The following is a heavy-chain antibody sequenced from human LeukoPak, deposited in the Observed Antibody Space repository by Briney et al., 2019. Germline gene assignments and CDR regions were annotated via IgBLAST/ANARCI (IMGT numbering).Heavy chain of an antibody. Sequence: KTGGSLRLSCAASGFTFTTYWMHWVRQAPGKGLVWVSHINSDGSITSYADSVKGRFTISRDNAKNTLYLQMNSLRAEDTAVYCCARDAVDTANAVWGQGTTVTVSS. CDR2: INSDGSIT. J-gene: IGHJ6*02. CDR1: GFTFTTYW. V-gene: IGHV3-74*01. D-gene: IGHD5-18*01. CDR3: ARDAVDTANAV.